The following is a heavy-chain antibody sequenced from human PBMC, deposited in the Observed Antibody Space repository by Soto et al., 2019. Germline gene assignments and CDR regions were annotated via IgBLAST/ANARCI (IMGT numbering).Heavy chain of an antibody. V-gene: IGHV3-53*01. D-gene: IGHD1-26*01. J-gene: IGHJ4*02. CDR3: AGSGSYFTFDY. CDR2: IYSGGTT. CDR1: GFTVSSNS. Sequence: EVQLVESGGGLIQPGGSLRLSCAASGFTVSSNSMSWVRQAPGKGLEWVSIIYSGGTTYYADSVKGRFTISRDNSKNTLYLQMSSLRAEDTAVYYCAGSGSYFTFDYWGQGTLVTVSS.